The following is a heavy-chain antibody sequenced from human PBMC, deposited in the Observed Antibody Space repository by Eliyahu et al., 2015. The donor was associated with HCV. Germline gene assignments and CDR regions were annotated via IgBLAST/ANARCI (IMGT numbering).Heavy chain of an antibody. CDR1: GXTFYKYA. CDR2: ITENGRGT. Sequence: EVQLLESGGALVQPGGSLXLSCTASGXTFYKYAMSWVRQAPGKGLEWVSTITENGRGTYYADSVKGRFTISRDNSKNTLYLQMNSLRAEETAIYYCAKHHCSGPGCDPYDVWGQGTVVTVSS. J-gene: IGHJ3*01. D-gene: IGHD2-15*01. V-gene: IGHV3-23*01. CDR3: AKHHCSGPGCDPYDV.